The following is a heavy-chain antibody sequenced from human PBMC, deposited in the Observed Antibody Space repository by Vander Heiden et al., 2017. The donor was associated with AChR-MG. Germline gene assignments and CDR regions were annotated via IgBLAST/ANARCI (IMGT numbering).Heavy chain of an antibody. J-gene: IGHJ3*02. D-gene: IGHD4-17*01. Sequence: EVQLVESGGGLVQPGGSLRLSCAASGFTFSSYWMHWVRQAPGKGLVWVSRINSDGSSTSYADSVKGRFTISRDNAKNTLYLQMNSLRAEDTAVYYCARLDYGGNSGYAFDIWGQGTMVTVSS. CDR1: GFTFSSYW. V-gene: IGHV3-74*01. CDR3: ARLDYGGNSGYAFDI. CDR2: INSDGSST.